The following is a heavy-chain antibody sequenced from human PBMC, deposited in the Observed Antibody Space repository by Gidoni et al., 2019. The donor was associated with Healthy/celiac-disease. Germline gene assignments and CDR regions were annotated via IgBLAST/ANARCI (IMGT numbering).Heavy chain of an antibody. Sequence: EVQLLESGGGLVQPGGSLRLSCASSGFTFSSYAMSWVRQAPGKGLEWVSAISGSGGSTYYADSVKGRFTISRDNSKNTLYLQMNSLRAEDTAVYYCAKGLYGRDGYRSVGYFDYWGQGTLVTVSS. V-gene: IGHV3-23*01. CDR2: ISGSGGST. CDR1: GFTFSSYA. CDR3: AKGLYGRDGYRSVGYFDY. J-gene: IGHJ4*02. D-gene: IGHD5-12*01.